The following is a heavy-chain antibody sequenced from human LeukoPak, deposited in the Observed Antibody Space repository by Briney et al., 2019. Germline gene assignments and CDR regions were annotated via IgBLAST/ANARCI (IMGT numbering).Heavy chain of an antibody. CDR1: GFTFSSYS. J-gene: IGHJ3*02. D-gene: IGHD6-19*01. V-gene: IGHV3-48*01. CDR3: ARDLGIAVKDAFDI. CDR2: ISSSSSTI. Sequence: GGSLRLSCAPSGFTFSSYSMNWVSQAPEGWMEWVSYISSSSSTIQYADSVKGGFTMYRDNAKNSLYLQMLSLRAEDTAVYYCARDLGIAVKDAFDIWGQGTMVTVSS.